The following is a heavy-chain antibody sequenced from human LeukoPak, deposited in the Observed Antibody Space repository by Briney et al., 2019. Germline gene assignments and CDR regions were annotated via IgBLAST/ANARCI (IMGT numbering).Heavy chain of an antibody. CDR3: AREFRLTIARVDAFDI. Sequence: GGSLRLSCAASGFTFSSYAMHWVRQAPGKGREYVAVISYDGSNKYYADSVKGRFTISRDNSKNTLYLQMNSLRAEDTAVYYCAREFRLTIARVDAFDIWGQGTMVTVSS. V-gene: IGHV3-30*04. CDR2: ISYDGSNK. CDR1: GFTFSSYA. D-gene: IGHD3-9*01. J-gene: IGHJ3*02.